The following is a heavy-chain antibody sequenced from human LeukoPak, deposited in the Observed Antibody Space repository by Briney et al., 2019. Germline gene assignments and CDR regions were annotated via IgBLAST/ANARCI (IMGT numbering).Heavy chain of an antibody. CDR2: INNDGRNI. Sequence: GRSLRLSCAASGFTLSNYWMNWVRQAPGKGLVWVSHINNDGRNIGYADSVKGRFTISRDNAEHTLYLQMNSLRVEDTAVYYCARKDDLDIWGQGTMVTVSS. V-gene: IGHV3-74*01. J-gene: IGHJ3*02. CDR1: GFTLSNYW. CDR3: ARKDDLDI.